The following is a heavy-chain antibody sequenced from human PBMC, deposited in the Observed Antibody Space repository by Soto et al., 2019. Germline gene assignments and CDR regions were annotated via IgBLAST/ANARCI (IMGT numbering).Heavy chain of an antibody. J-gene: IGHJ3*02. CDR2: MNPNSGNT. CDR1: GYTFTNYD. Sequence: GASVKVSCKASGYTFTNYDINWVRQATGQGLEWMGWMNPNSGNTGYAQKFQGRVTMTRNTSISTAYMELSSLRSEDTAVYYCARGMGGGVRGDYGGGIDAFDIWGQGTMVTVSS. V-gene: IGHV1-8*01. D-gene: IGHD4-17*01. CDR3: ARGMGGGVRGDYGGGIDAFDI.